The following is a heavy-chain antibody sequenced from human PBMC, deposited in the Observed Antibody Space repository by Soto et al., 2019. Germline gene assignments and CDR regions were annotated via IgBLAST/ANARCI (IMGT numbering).Heavy chain of an antibody. J-gene: IGHJ4*02. CDR3: ARDKITGLFDY. D-gene: IGHD2-8*02. CDR1: GGSISSGGYY. Sequence: SWTLSLTCTVSGGSISSGGYYWSWIRQHPGTGLEWIGHISYSGSTYYNTSLKSRVTISVDTSKNQFSLKLTSVTAADTAVYYCARDKITGLFDYWGQGTLVTVSS. V-gene: IGHV4-31*03. CDR2: ISYSGST.